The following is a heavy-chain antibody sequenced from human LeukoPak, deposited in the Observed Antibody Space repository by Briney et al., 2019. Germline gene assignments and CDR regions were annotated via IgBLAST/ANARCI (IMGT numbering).Heavy chain of an antibody. Sequence: PGGSLRLSCAASGFTFSSYSMNWVRQAPGKGLEWVAFIRYDGSNKYYADSVKGRFTISRDNAKNSLYLQMNSLRAEDTAVYYCARSPDYYMDVWGKGTTVTVSS. CDR1: GFTFSSYS. J-gene: IGHJ6*03. CDR3: ARSPDYYMDV. V-gene: IGHV3-30*02. CDR2: IRYDGSNK.